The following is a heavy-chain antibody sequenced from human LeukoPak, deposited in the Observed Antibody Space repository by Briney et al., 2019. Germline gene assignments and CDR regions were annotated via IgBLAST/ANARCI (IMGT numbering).Heavy chain of an antibody. Sequence: PGGSLRLSCAASGFTVSSNYMSWVRQAPGKGLEWGSVIYSGGSTYYSDSVKGRFTISRDNSKNTLYLQMHRLRAEDTAVYYCASSGSGRNDYYYYMDVWGKGTTVTISS. D-gene: IGHD3-10*01. CDR3: ASSGSGRNDYYYYMDV. CDR1: GFTVSSNY. V-gene: IGHV3-66*01. J-gene: IGHJ6*03. CDR2: IYSGGST.